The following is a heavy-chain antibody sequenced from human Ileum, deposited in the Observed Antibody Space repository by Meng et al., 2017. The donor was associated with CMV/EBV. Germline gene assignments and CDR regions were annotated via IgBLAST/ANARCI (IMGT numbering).Heavy chain of an antibody. V-gene: IGHV4-4*07. CDR1: GGLSNTYY. D-gene: IGHD4-17*01. Sequence: VPLTESGPGLGEPSETRFLTGSVPGGLSNTYYWTWVRQPAGKGLEWIGRNNAGGSTNDNPSLKSRVTMSVDTSKNQFSLKVTSVTAADTAVYYCAREENTVNQFEYWGQGTLVTVSS. J-gene: IGHJ4*02. CDR3: AREENTVNQFEY. CDR2: NNAGGST.